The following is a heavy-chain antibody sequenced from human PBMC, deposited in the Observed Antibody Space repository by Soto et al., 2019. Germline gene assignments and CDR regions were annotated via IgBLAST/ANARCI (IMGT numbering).Heavy chain of an antibody. J-gene: IGHJ4*02. CDR3: AKEMTSGYYLFDY. CDR2: ISGTGGST. Sequence: EVQLLQSGGGLVQPGGSLRLSCAASGFTFSSYAMSWVRQTPGKGLEWVSTISGTGGSTYYPDSVKGRFTISRDNSKNTVYLQMNSLRPEDAAVYYCAKEMTSGYYLFDYGGQGTLVTVSS. D-gene: IGHD3-22*01. V-gene: IGHV3-23*01. CDR1: GFTFSSYA.